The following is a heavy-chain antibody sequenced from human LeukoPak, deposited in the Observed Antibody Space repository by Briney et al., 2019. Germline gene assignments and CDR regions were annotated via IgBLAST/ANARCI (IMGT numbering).Heavy chain of an antibody. CDR3: ASPPSGGSRAEGFDY. V-gene: IGHV1-69*04. J-gene: IGHJ4*02. CDR2: IIPIFGIA. Sequence: SVKVSCKASGGTFSSYAISWVRQAPGQGLVWMGRIIPIFGIANYAQKFQGRVTITADKSTSTAYMEPSSLRSEDTAVYYCASPPSGGSRAEGFDYWGQGTLVTVSS. CDR1: GGTFSSYA. D-gene: IGHD1-26*01.